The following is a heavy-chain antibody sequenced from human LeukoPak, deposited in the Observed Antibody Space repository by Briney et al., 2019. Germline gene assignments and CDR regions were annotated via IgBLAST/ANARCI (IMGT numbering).Heavy chain of an antibody. CDR3: ASRDPCSGGTCYGLAH. D-gene: IGHD2-15*01. CDR1: GFTFSSYA. CDR2: ISDSGTRT. V-gene: IGHV3-23*01. Sequence: GRSLRLSCAASGFTFSSYAMHWVRQAPGKGLEWVSGISDSGTRTYYADSVKGRFTISRDNSKNTLYLQMNSLRAEDTALYYCASRDPCSGGTCYGLAHWGQGTLVTVSS. J-gene: IGHJ4*02.